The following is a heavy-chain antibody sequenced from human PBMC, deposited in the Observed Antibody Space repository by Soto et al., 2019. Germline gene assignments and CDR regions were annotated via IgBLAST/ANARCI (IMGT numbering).Heavy chain of an antibody. CDR3: ARPLAGDYVIYYYGMDV. V-gene: IGHV3-48*02. D-gene: IGHD4-17*01. J-gene: IGHJ6*02. Sequence: GGSLRLSCAASGFTFSSYSMNWVRQAPGKGLEWVSYIVGGSRKIYYADSVKGRFTIARDYAKNSLYLQMNSLRDEDTAVYYCARPLAGDYVIYYYGMDVWGQGTTVTVSS. CDR1: GFTFSSYS. CDR2: IVGGSRKI.